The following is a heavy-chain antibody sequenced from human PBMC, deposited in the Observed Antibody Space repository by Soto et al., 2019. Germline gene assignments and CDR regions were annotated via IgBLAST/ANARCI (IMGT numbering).Heavy chain of an antibody. Sequence: SVKVSCKASGGTFSSYAISWVRQAPGQGLEWMGGIIPIFGTANYAQKFQGRVTITADESTSTAYMELSSLRSEDTAVYYCARGRRGYCSGGSCYLHIFYYWGQGTLVTVSS. CDR2: IIPIFGTA. J-gene: IGHJ4*02. CDR1: GGTFSSYA. CDR3: ARGRRGYCSGGSCYLHIFYY. V-gene: IGHV1-69*13. D-gene: IGHD2-15*01.